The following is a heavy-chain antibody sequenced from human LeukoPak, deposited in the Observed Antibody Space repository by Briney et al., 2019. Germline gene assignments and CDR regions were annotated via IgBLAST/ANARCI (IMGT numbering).Heavy chain of an antibody. CDR1: GFTFSSYS. Sequence: GGSLRLSCAASGFTFSSYSMNWVRQAPGKGLEWVSSISSNSSYIYYADSVKGRFTISRDNAKNSLYLQMNSLRAEETAVYYCATSVDTALVGYFDYWVQGTLVTVSS. CDR2: ISSNSSYI. V-gene: IGHV3-21*03. J-gene: IGHJ4*02. D-gene: IGHD5-18*01. CDR3: ATSVDTALVGYFDY.